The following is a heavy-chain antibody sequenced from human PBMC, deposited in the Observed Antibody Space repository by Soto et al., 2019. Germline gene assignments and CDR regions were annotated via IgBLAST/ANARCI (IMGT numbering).Heavy chain of an antibody. Sequence: SVKVSCKASGGTFSSYAISWVRQAPGQGLEWMGGIIPIFGTANYAQKFQGRVTITADESTSTAYMELSSLRSEDTAVYYCATGSGYSYDNYWYFDLWGRGTLVTSPQ. CDR3: ATGSGYSYDNYWYFDL. D-gene: IGHD5-18*01. J-gene: IGHJ2*01. CDR1: GGTFSSYA. V-gene: IGHV1-69*13. CDR2: IIPIFGTA.